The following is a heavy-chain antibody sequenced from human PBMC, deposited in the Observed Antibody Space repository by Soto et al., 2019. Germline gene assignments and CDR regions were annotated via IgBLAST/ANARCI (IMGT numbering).Heavy chain of an antibody. CDR1: GFTFSSYS. CDR3: AKLVEVVVAYYFDY. CDR2: ISGSGGST. V-gene: IGHV3-23*01. Sequence: HPGGSLRLSCAASGFTFSSYSMSWVRQAPGKGLEWVSAISGSGGSTYYADSVKGRFTISRDNSKNTLYLQMNSLRAEDTAVYYCAKLVEVVVAYYFDYWGQGTLVTVSS. J-gene: IGHJ4*02. D-gene: IGHD2-15*01.